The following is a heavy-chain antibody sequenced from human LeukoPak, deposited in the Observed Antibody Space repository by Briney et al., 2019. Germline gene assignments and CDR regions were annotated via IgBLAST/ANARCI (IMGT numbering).Heavy chain of an antibody. CDR2: IRYDGSNK. CDR3: AKNAAKAIIYYYYYMDV. V-gene: IGHV3-30*02. J-gene: IGHJ6*03. CDR1: GFTFSSYG. D-gene: IGHD5-24*01. Sequence: GGSLRLSSAASGFTFSSYGMHWVRQGPGKGLEWVAFIRYDGSNKYYADSVKGRFTISRDNSKNTLNLQMNSLRAEDTAVYYCAKNAAKAIIYYYYYMDVWGKGTTVTVSS.